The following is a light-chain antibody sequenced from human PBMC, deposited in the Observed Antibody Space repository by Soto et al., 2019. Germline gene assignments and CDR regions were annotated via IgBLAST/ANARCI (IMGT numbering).Light chain of an antibody. V-gene: IGKV3-20*01. J-gene: IGKJ2*01. Sequence: EVVLTQSPGTLSLSPGERATLSCRASQSVSNNCLAWYQHKLGQAPRLLISGASIRATGIPDRFSGGGSGTDFTLTISRLEPEDFAVYYCLQYGSSPRTFGQGTQVEI. CDR2: GAS. CDR3: LQYGSSPRT. CDR1: QSVSNNC.